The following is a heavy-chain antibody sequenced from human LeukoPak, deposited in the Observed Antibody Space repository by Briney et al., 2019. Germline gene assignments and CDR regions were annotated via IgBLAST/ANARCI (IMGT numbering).Heavy chain of an antibody. Sequence: SETLSLTCTVSGGSISSYYWSWVRQPPGKGLEWIGYIYYSGSTNYNPSLKSRVTISVDTSKNQFSLKLSSVTAADTAVYYCARGLTAAGTDGEYYFDYWGQGTLVTVSS. J-gene: IGHJ4*02. D-gene: IGHD6-13*01. CDR2: IYYSGST. CDR1: GGSISSYY. V-gene: IGHV4-59*12. CDR3: ARGLTAAGTDGEYYFDY.